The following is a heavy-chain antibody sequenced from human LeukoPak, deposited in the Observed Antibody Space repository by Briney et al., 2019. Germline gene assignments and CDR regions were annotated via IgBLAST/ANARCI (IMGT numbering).Heavy chain of an antibody. CDR3: ASHSRGAAAGEPHYYYYGMDV. CDR2: ISYDGSNK. J-gene: IGHJ6*02. Sequence: GSLRLSCAASGYTFRRNGMHWVRQAPGKGLEWVAVISYDGSNKYYADSVKGRFTISRDNSKNTLYLQMNSLRAEDTAVYYCASHSRGAAAGEPHYYYYGMDVWGQGTTVTVSS. V-gene: IGHV3-30*19. CDR1: GYTFRRNG. D-gene: IGHD6-13*01.